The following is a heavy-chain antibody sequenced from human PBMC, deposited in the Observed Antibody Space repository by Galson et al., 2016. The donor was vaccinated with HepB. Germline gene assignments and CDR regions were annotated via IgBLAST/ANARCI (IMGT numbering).Heavy chain of an antibody. CDR3: ARVGSGCDY. CDR2: TNGDGDSR. D-gene: IGHD1-1*01. J-gene: IGHJ4*02. CDR1: GFTFGSYS. V-gene: IGHV3-64*02. Sequence: SLRLSCAASGFTFGSYSMHWVRQAPGQGLEYVSATNGDGDSRYYADSVKGRFTISRDNSKNMLYLRMDSLRSEGMAVYYCARVGSGCDYWGQGTLVTVSS.